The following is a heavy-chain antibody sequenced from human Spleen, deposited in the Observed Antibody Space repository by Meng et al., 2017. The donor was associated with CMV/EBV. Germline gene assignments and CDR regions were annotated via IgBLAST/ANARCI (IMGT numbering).Heavy chain of an antibody. D-gene: IGHD2-2*01. CDR2: IIPILGIA. CDR1: GGTFSSYA. CDR3: ARDLAVVPAAINRFDP. Sequence: SGGTFSSYAISWVRQAPGQGLEWMGGIIPILGIANYAQKFQGRVTITADKSTSTAYMELSSLRSEDTAVYYCARDLAVVPAAINRFDPWGQGTLVTVSS. J-gene: IGHJ5*02. V-gene: IGHV1-69*10.